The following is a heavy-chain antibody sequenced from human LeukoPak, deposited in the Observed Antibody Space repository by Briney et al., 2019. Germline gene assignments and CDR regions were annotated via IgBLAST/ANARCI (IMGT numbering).Heavy chain of an antibody. D-gene: IGHD6-19*01. CDR1: GGSISTSNYY. CDR3: AREYSSGWYSAYYYYMDV. V-gene: IGHV4-61*02. CDR2: IYTTGST. J-gene: IGHJ6*03. Sequence: SETLSLTCTVSGGSISTSNYYWSWIRQAAGKGLEWIRRIYTTGSTNYSPSLKSRVTMSVNTSKNQLSLKLSSVTAADTAVYYCAREYSSGWYSAYYYYMDVWGKGTTVTISS.